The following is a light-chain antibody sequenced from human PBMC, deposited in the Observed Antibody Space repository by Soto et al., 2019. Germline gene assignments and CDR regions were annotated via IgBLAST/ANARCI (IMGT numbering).Light chain of an antibody. V-gene: IGKV3-11*01. CDR2: DAY. J-gene: IGKJ5*01. CDR1: ETVSSY. Sequence: DNVLSQSPVTLSLSLGDRATLGCRASETVSSYVLWYQQTPGQDPGLLSYDAYNRATGIPPRVSGSGSGTDFTLTISSLEPEDSEVYYCQQRHMWPITFGQGTRLEIK. CDR3: QQRHMWPIT.